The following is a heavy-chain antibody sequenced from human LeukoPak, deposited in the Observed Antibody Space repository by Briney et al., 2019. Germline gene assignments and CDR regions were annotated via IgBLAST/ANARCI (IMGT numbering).Heavy chain of an antibody. V-gene: IGHV3-33*01. J-gene: IGHJ6*03. CDR1: GFTFSSYG. CDR2: IWYDGSNK. CDR3: ARDQLEYSSSDYYYYYMDV. D-gene: IGHD6-6*01. Sequence: GRSLRLSCAASGFTFSSYGTHWVRQAPGKGLEWVAVIWYDGSNKYYADSVKGRFTISRDNSKNTLYLQMNSLRAEDTAVYYCARDQLEYSSSDYYYYYMDVWGKGTTVTVSS.